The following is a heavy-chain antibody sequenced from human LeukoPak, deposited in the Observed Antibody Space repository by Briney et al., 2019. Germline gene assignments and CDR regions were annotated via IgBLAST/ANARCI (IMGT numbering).Heavy chain of an antibody. CDR3: AKVHDYGGQGDY. J-gene: IGHJ4*02. CDR2: IHAGNGNT. CDR1: GYTFTNYA. Sequence: ASVKVSCKASGYTFTNYAMHWLRQAPGQRLEWMGWIHAGNGNTKYSQKFQGRVTITRDISASTAYMELSSLRSEDTAVYYCAKVHDYGGQGDYWGQGTLVTVS. D-gene: IGHD4-23*01. V-gene: IGHV1-3*01.